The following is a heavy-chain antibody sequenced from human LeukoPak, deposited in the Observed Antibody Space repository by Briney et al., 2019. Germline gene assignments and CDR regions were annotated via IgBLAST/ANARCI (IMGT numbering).Heavy chain of an antibody. CDR3: ARVGDYGSGFDF. CDR1: GFTFSSYG. J-gene: IGHJ4*02. D-gene: IGHD3-10*01. CDR2: IRYDGSTK. Sequence: GGSLRLSCAAPGFTFSSYGMHWVRQAPGEGLEWVAFIRYDGSTKYYADSVKGRFTFPRDNSKNTLYRQMNSLRAEDTAVYYCARVGDYGSGFDFWGQGTLVTVSS. V-gene: IGHV3-30*02.